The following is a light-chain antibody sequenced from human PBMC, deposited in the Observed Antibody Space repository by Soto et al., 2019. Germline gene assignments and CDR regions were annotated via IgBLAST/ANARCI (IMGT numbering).Light chain of an antibody. J-gene: IGKJ2*01. CDR2: GAS. CDR3: QQYGSSPYT. Sequence: EIVLTQSPGTLSLSPGERATLPCRASQSVCSYLAWYQQRPGQAPRLLISGASTRATGIPDRFSGSGSGTDFTLTISRLEPEDFAVYYCQQYGSSPYTFGQGTNLEIK. CDR1: QSVCSY. V-gene: IGKV3-20*01.